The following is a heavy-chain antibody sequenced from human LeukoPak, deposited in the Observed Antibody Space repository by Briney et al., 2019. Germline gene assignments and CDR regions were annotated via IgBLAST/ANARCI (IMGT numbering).Heavy chain of an antibody. J-gene: IGHJ4*02. CDR2: ISSSSSYI. Sequence: GGSLRLSCAASGFTFSSYAMSWVRQAPGKGLEWVSSISSSSSYIYYADSVKGRFTISRDNAKNSLYLQMNSLRAEDTAVYYCARGPYGGYEDYWGQGTLVTVSS. CDR1: GFTFSSYA. CDR3: ARGPYGGYEDY. D-gene: IGHD5-12*01. V-gene: IGHV3-21*01.